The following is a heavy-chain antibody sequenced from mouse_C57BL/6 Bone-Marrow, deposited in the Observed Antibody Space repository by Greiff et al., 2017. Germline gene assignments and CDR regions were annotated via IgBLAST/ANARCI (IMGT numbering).Heavy chain of an antibody. CDR1: VLTFSSYT. D-gene: IGHD1-1*01. J-gene: IGHJ2*01. CDR3: ARKGYYGSSYFDY. Sequence: LQQSGGGLVKPGGSLILSCAASVLTFSSYTLSWVRQTPAKRLARVATLSGGGGNTFSPDSVKGRFTISRVNAKNTLYRQMSSLRSEDTALYDCARKGYYGSSYFDYWAQGCTL. V-gene: IGHV5-9*01. CDR2: LSGGGGNT.